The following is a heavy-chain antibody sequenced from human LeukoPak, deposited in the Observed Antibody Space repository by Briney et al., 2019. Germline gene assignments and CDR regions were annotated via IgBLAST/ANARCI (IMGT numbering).Heavy chain of an antibody. Sequence: PGGSLRLSCAASGFTFSSYAMPWVRQAPGKGLEWVSGISWNSGSIGYADSVKGRFTISRDNAKNSLYLQMNSLRAEDMALYYCAKETQYQLLYGAFDIWGQGTMVTVSS. CDR2: ISWNSGSI. CDR3: AKETQYQLLYGAFDI. CDR1: GFTFSSYA. V-gene: IGHV3-9*03. D-gene: IGHD2-2*02. J-gene: IGHJ3*02.